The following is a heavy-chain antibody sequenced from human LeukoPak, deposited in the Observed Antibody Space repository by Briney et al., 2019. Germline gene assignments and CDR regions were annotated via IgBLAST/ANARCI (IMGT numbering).Heavy chain of an antibody. V-gene: IGHV1-2*02. CDR2: INPNSGGT. CDR3: ARLRRITMIVVPPDAFDI. Sequence: ASVKLSCKASGYTFTSYAMHWVRQAPGQGLEWMGWINPNSGGTNYAQKFQGRVTMTRHTSISTAYMELSRLRSDDTAVYYCARLRRITMIVVPPDAFDIWGQGTMVTVSS. D-gene: IGHD3-22*01. J-gene: IGHJ3*02. CDR1: GYTFTSYA.